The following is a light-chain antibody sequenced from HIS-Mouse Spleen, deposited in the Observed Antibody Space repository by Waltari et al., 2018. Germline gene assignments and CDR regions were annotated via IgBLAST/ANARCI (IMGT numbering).Light chain of an antibody. Sequence: QSVLTQPPSASGTPGQRVTISCSGSSSNIGSNYVYWYQQLPGTAPKLLIYRNKRRPSGVPDRFSVSKSVTSASLAISGLRSEDEADYYCAAWDDSLSGPVFGGGTKLTVL. CDR2: RNK. CDR3: AAWDDSLSGPV. J-gene: IGLJ3*02. V-gene: IGLV1-47*01. CDR1: SSNIGSNY.